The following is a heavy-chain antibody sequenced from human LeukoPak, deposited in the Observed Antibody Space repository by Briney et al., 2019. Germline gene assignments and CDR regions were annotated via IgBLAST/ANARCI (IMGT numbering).Heavy chain of an antibody. D-gene: IGHD2-8*01. CDR1: GGSISSGGYS. J-gene: IGHJ4*02. V-gene: IGHV4-31*03. Sequence: SETLSLTCTVSGGSISSGGYSWSWIRQHPGKGLEWIGYIYYSGSTYYNPSLKSRVTISVDTSKNQFSLKLSSVTAADTAVYYCARGGPPMVYAYYFDYWGQGTLVTVSS. CDR3: ARGGPPMVYAYYFDY. CDR2: IYYSGST.